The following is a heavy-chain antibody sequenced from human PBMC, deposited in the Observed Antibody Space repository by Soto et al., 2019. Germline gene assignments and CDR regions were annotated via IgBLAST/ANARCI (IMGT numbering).Heavy chain of an antibody. D-gene: IGHD1-1*01. CDR1: GGFVSSGSYY. CDR2: MSHSGGT. CDR3: ARVEGGTATTVVDAFDI. J-gene: IGHJ3*02. Sequence: QVQLQQWGAGLLKPSETLSLTCAVYGGFVSSGSYYWSWIRQPPGKGLEWIGEMSHSGGTHFNPSIRSRVTISVDTTKNQFSLKMTSVTAADTALYYCARVEGGTATTVVDAFDIWGPGTMVTVSS. V-gene: IGHV4-34*01.